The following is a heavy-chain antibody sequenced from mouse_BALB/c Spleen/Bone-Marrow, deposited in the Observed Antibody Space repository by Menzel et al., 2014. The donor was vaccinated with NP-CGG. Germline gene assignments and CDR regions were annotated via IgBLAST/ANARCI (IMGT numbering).Heavy chain of an antibody. CDR1: GYSITSDYA. Sequence: EVQRVESGPGLVKPSQSLSLTCTVTGYSITSDYAWNWIRQFPGSKLEWMGYISYSGSTSYNPSLKSRISITRDTSKNQFFLQLNSVTTEDTATYYCARWNGNYYFDYWGQGTTLTVSS. CDR2: ISYSGST. CDR3: ARWNGNYYFDY. D-gene: IGHD2-1*01. J-gene: IGHJ2*01. V-gene: IGHV3-2*02.